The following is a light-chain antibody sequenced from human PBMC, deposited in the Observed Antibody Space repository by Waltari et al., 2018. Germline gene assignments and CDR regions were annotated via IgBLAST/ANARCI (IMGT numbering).Light chain of an antibody. J-gene: IGLJ2*01. CDR1: RSNIGAVYD. CDR3: QSYDSSLSGPVV. Sequence: QSVLTQPPSVSGAPGQTVTISCTGSRSNIGAVYDVNWYQQVPGTAPKLLIFRNNNRPSGVPDRFSGSKSGTSASLAITGLRAEDEAYYYCQSYDSSLSGPVVFGGGTRLIVL. V-gene: IGLV1-40*01. CDR2: RNN.